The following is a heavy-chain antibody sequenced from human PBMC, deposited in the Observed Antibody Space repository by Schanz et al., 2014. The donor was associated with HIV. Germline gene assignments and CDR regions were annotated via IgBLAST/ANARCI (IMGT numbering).Heavy chain of an antibody. CDR2: ISAGVGTA. D-gene: IGHD5-18*01. CDR3: AKAGLFFGQLWLGFFDY. CDR1: GFTITSYG. V-gene: IGHV3-23*01. J-gene: IGHJ4*02. Sequence: EVQLLESGGGLVQPGGSLRLSCAVSGFTITSYGMSWVRQAPGKGLEWVSTISAGVGTASYADSVKGRFTISRDNSKNTLYLQMNNLKTEDTAVYYCAKAGLFFGQLWLGFFDYWGQGAQVTVSS.